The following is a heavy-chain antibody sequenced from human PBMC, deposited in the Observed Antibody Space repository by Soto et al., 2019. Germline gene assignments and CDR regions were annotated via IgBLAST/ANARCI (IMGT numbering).Heavy chain of an antibody. D-gene: IGHD2-8*01. V-gene: IGHV5-51*01. J-gene: IGHJ5*02. CDR3: ALTSYCTNGVCPRINWFDP. Sequence: PGESLKISCKGSGYSFTSYWIGWVRQMPGKGLEWMGIIYPGDSDTRYRPSFQGQVTISADKSISTAYLQWSSLKASDTAMYYCALTSYCTNGVCPRINWFDPWGQGTQVTFSS. CDR1: GYSFTSYW. CDR2: IYPGDSDT.